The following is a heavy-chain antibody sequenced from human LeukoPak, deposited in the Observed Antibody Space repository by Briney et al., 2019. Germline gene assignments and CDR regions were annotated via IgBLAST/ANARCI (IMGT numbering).Heavy chain of an antibody. CDR2: IKQDGSEK. Sequence: GGSLRLSCAASGFTFSSYWMSWVRQAPGKGLEWVANIKQDGSEKYYVDSVKGRFTISRDNAKNSLYLQMNSLRAEDTAVYYCARDSHIVLMVYESWFDPWGQGTLVTVSS. V-gene: IGHV3-7*01. CDR1: GFTFSSYW. D-gene: IGHD2-8*01. CDR3: ARDSHIVLMVYESWFDP. J-gene: IGHJ5*02.